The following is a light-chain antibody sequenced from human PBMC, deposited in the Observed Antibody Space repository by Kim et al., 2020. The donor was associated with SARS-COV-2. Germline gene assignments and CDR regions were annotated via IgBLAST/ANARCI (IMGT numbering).Light chain of an antibody. V-gene: IGKV3-11*01. J-gene: IGKJ4*01. CDR3: KQFT. CDR1: QSVSSY. CDR2: DAS. Sequence: EIVLTQSPATLSLSPGERATLSCRASQSVSSYLAWYQQKPGQAPRLLIYDASNRATGIPGRFSGSGSGTDFTLTIGSLEPEDFAVYYCKQFTFGGGTKVEI.